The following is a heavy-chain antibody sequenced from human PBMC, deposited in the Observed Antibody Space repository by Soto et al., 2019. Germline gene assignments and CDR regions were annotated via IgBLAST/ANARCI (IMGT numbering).Heavy chain of an antibody. CDR1: GYTFTGYY. D-gene: IGHD3-16*01. J-gene: IGHJ4*02. CDR3: ARGPPVGVLSDYFDY. Sequence: GASVKVSCKASGYTFTGYYMHWVRQAPGQGLEWMGWINPNSGGTNYAQKFQGRVTTTRDTSISTAYMELSRLRSDDTAVYYCARGPPVGVLSDYFDYWGQGTLVTVSS. CDR2: INPNSGGT. V-gene: IGHV1-2*02.